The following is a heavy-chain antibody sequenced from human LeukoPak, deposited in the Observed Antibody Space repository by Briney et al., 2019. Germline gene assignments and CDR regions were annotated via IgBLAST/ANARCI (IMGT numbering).Heavy chain of an antibody. J-gene: IGHJ5*02. CDR3: AKDRSSGYYYWFDP. D-gene: IGHD3-22*01. CDR2: SSGSGGST. Sequence: GGSLRLSCAASGFTSSSYAMSWVRQAPGKGREWVSASSGSGGSTYYADSVKGRFTISRDNSKTTLYLQMNSLRAEDTAVYYCAKDRSSGYYYWFDPWGQGTLVTVSS. CDR1: GFTSSSYA. V-gene: IGHV3-23*01.